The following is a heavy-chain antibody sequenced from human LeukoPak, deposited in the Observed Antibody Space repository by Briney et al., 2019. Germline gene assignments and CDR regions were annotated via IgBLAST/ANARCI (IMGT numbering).Heavy chain of an antibody. CDR2: IGTSGANT. Sequence: GGSLRLSCAASGFTFNNYGMGWVRQTPGKGLEWVATIGTSGANTYHADSVKGRITISRDNAKNSLYLQMNSLRAEDTALYYCAKSLSYFDWSPLNYWGQGTLVTVSS. J-gene: IGHJ4*02. CDR1: GFTFNNYG. D-gene: IGHD3-9*01. CDR3: AKSLSYFDWSPLNY. V-gene: IGHV3-23*01.